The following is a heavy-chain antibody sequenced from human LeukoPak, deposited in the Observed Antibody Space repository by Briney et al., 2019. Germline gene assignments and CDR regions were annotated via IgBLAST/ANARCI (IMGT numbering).Heavy chain of an antibody. CDR2: IYHTGAT. J-gene: IGHJ4*02. V-gene: IGHV4-4*08. Sequence: PSETLSLTCTVSGGSIGGDYWTWLRQPPGKGLQYLGYIYHTGATNYNPSLKSRVTRSVDTSKNQFSLKLRSVTAADTAVYFCAKYGKSGWSIDNWGQGTLVTVSS. CDR3: AKYGKSGWSIDN. D-gene: IGHD6-19*01. CDR1: GGSIGGDY.